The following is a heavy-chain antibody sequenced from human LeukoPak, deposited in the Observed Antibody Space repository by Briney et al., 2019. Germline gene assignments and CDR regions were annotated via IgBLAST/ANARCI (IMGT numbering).Heavy chain of an antibody. CDR2: IYYSGST. CDR3: ARDAEGVHYFDY. J-gene: IGHJ4*02. Sequence: SETLSLTCTVSGGSISTYYWSWIRQPPGKGLEWTGYIYYSGSTNYNPSLKSRVTISVDTSKNQFSLKLSSVTAADTAVYYCARDAEGVHYFDYWGQGTLVTVSS. V-gene: IGHV4-59*01. CDR1: GGSISTYY.